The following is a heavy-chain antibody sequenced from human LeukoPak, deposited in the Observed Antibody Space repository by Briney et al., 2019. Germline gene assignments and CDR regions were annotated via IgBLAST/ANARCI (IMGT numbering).Heavy chain of an antibody. Sequence: ASVTVSCKASGYTLTVYYMHWVRQAPGQGLEWMGWINPNSGDTKYAQKFQGRVTMTRDTSISTAYMELSRLRSDDTAVYYCATQRGSYLWGTDFDYWGQGTLVTVSS. CDR2: INPNSGDT. CDR1: GYTLTVYY. J-gene: IGHJ4*02. CDR3: ATQRGSYLWGTDFDY. D-gene: IGHD3-16*01. V-gene: IGHV1-2*02.